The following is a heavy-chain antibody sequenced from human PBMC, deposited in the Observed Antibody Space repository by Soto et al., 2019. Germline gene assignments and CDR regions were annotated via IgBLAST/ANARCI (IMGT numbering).Heavy chain of an antibody. Sequence: EVQLVASGGGLVQPGGSLRLSCAASGFTFNMYWMHWVRQAPGEGLEWVSRISDDDRSTDYAYSVKCRFTISRDNAKNTLSLQLNACRVEDTALYYCARGPRPSSVGTGAFWGQGTLVTVSS. D-gene: IGHD3-10*01. CDR1: GFTFNMYW. CDR2: ISDDDRST. J-gene: IGHJ4*02. V-gene: IGHV3-74*01. CDR3: ARGPRPSSVGTGAF.